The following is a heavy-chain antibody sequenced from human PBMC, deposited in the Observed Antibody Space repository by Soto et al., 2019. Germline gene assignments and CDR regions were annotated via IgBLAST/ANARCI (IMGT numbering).Heavy chain of an antibody. V-gene: IGHV3-23*01. J-gene: IGHJ4*02. CDR2: ISGSGGST. CDR3: AKTMEDIVVVVAATLLGY. D-gene: IGHD2-15*01. Sequence: GGSLRLSCAASGFTFSSYAMSWVRQAPGKGLEWVSAISGSGGSTYYADSVKGRFTISRDNSKNTLYLQMNSLRAEDTAVYYCAKTMEDIVVVVAATLLGYWGQGTLVTVSS. CDR1: GFTFSSYA.